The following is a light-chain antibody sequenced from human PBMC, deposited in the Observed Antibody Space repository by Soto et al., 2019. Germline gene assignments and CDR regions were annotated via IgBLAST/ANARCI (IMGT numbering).Light chain of an antibody. CDR3: QQRSNWPST. CDR2: DAS. Sequence: EIVLTQSPATLSLSPVNRATLSCRASQSVSGYLAWYQQKPGQAPRLLIYDASNRATGIPARFSGSGSGTDFTLTITSLQREDFAVYYCQQRSNWPSTFGGGTKVEL. J-gene: IGKJ4*02. V-gene: IGKV3-11*01. CDR1: QSVSGY.